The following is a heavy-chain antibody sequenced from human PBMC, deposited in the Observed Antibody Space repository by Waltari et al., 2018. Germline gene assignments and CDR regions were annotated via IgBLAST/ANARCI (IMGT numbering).Heavy chain of an antibody. J-gene: IGHJ4*02. CDR2: IDWADDK. Sequence: QVTLKESGPALVKPTQTLTLTCTFSGFSLSTSGMRVSWIRQPPGKALEWLARIDWADDKFYSTSLKTRLTITKDTSKNQVVLTMTNMDPVDTAVYYCARDREEQWLVRVFDYWGQGTLVTVSS. V-gene: IGHV2-70*03. CDR1: GFSLSTSGMR. D-gene: IGHD6-19*01. CDR3: ARDREEQWLVRVFDY.